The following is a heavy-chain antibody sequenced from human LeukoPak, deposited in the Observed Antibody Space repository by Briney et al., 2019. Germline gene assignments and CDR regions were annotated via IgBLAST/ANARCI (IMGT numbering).Heavy chain of an antibody. CDR2: INTGNGNT. D-gene: IGHD4-11*01. V-gene: IGHV1-3*04. CDR3: ARGGSRMTTFYIIDY. J-gene: IGHJ4*02. Sequence: ASVKVSCKASGYTLTSYAIHWVRQAPGQRLEWMGWINTGNGNTKYSQKFQGRVTITRDTSANTAYMELGSLRFEDTAVYYCARGGSRMTTFYIIDYWGQGTLVTVSS. CDR1: GYTLTSYA.